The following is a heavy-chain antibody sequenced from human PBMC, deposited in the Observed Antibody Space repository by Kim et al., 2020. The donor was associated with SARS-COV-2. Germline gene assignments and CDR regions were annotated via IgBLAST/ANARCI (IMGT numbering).Heavy chain of an antibody. Sequence: PSLKSRVTISVDTSKNQFSLKLSSVTAADTAVYYCARGACSSTSCPSFDYWGQGTLVTVSS. J-gene: IGHJ4*02. D-gene: IGHD2-2*01. CDR3: ARGACSSTSCPSFDY. V-gene: IGHV4-39*07.